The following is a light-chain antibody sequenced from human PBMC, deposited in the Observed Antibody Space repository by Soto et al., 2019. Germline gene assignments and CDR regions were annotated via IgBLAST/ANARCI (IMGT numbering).Light chain of an antibody. CDR2: DVS. CDR3: CSYAGSPRYV. CDR1: SSDVGGYNY. J-gene: IGLJ1*01. V-gene: IGLV2-11*01. Sequence: QSELTQPRSVSGSPGQSVTISCTGTSSDVGGYNYVSWYQQHPGKAPKVMIYDVSERPSGVPDRFSGSKSGNTASLTISGLQAEDEADYYCCSYAGSPRYVLGTGTKLTVL.